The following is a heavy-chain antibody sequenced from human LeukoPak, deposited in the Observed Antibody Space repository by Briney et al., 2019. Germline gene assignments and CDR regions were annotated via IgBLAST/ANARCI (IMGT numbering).Heavy chain of an antibody. J-gene: IGHJ5*02. CDR3: AKDYSKTSYYGSGTYYRPNWFDP. CDR1: GFTFSSYS. D-gene: IGHD3-10*01. Sequence: GGSLRLSCEASGFTFSSYSMNWVRQAPGKGLEWVSYISFSSATIHYADSVKGRFTISRDNSKNTLYLQMNSLRAEDTAVYYCAKDYSKTSYYGSGTYYRPNWFDPWGQGTLVTVSS. V-gene: IGHV3-48*01. CDR2: ISFSSATI.